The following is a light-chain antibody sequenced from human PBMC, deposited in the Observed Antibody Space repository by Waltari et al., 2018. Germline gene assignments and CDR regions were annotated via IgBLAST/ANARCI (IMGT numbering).Light chain of an antibody. CDR1: QSISSY. CDR3: QQSYSTSWT. V-gene: IGKV1-39*01. Sequence: PLTPSPSSLSASVGDRVTITCRASQSISSYLNWYQQKPRKAPKLLIYAASSLQSGVPSRFSGSGSGTDFTLTISSLQPEDFATYYCQQSYSTSWTGGQGTKVEIK. J-gene: IGKJ1*01. CDR2: AAS.